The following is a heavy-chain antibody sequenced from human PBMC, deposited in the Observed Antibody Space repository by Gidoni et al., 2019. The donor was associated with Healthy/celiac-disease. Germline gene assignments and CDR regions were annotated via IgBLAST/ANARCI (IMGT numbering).Heavy chain of an antibody. CDR3: ARVLTSYYYYYMDV. CDR2: IKQDGSEK. V-gene: IGHV3-7*01. J-gene: IGHJ6*03. CDR1: GFTVSSYW. Sequence: EVQLVESGGGLVQPGGSLRSSCAASGFTVSSYWMSWVRQAPGKGLEWGANIKQDGSEKYYVDSVKGRFTISRDNAKNSLYLQMNSLRAEDTAVYYCARVLTSYYYYYMDVWGKGTTVTVSS.